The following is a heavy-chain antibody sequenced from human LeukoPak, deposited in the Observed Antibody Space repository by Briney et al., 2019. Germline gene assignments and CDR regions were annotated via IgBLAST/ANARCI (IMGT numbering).Heavy chain of an antibody. V-gene: IGHV3-30*18. D-gene: IGHD5-12*01. CDR2: ISYDGSNK. Sequence: GGSLRLSCAASGFTFSSQGMHWVRQAPGKGLEWVAVISYDGSNKYYTDSVKGRFTISRDNSKNTLYLQMNSLRAEDTAMFYCVKDVSGHSGYGRAIWGQGTMVTVSS. CDR1: GFTFSSQG. CDR3: VKDVSGHSGYGRAI. J-gene: IGHJ3*02.